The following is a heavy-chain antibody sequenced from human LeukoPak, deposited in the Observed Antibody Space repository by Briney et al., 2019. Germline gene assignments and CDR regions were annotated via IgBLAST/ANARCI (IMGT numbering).Heavy chain of an antibody. CDR1: GGTFSSYG. V-gene: IGHV1-69*05. J-gene: IGHJ6*02. CDR2: IIPIFGTA. CDR3: ARGEGGQWLVTSYYGLDV. D-gene: IGHD6-19*01. Sequence: GASVKVSCKASGGTFSSYGISWVRQAPGQGLEWMGGIIPIFGTASYAQKFQGRVTMTRDTSTSTVYMELSSLRSEDTAVYYCARGEGGQWLVTSYYGLDVWGQGTTATVSS.